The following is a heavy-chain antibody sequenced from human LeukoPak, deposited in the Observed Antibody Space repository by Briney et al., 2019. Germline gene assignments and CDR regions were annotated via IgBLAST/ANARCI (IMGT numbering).Heavy chain of an antibody. CDR1: GFTFSTYG. CDR3: AKDWEAAGIDY. J-gene: IGHJ4*02. D-gene: IGHD6-25*01. Sequence: GGSLRLSCAASGFTFSTYGMNWVRQAPGKGLEWVSGISPSGGITYYTDSVKGRFTISRDNSKNTLYLQMNSLRAEDTAVYYCAKDWEAAGIDYWGQGTLVTVSS. CDR2: ISPSGGIT. V-gene: IGHV3-23*01.